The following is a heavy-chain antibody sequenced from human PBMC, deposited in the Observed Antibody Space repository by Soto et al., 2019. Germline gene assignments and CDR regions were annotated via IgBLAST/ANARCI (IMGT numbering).Heavy chain of an antibody. Sequence: ELQLVESGGGLVQPGGSLRLSCAASGFSVSINYVNWVRQAPGKGLEWVSVIYSGGTTHYADSVKGRFTTSRDTSKNTLYLQMNSLRVEDTAVYYCAGDSTDGDFVDAFDVWGQGTMVTVSS. CDR3: AGDSTDGDFVDAFDV. J-gene: IGHJ3*01. CDR2: IYSGGTT. V-gene: IGHV3-66*01. D-gene: IGHD4-17*01. CDR1: GFSVSINY.